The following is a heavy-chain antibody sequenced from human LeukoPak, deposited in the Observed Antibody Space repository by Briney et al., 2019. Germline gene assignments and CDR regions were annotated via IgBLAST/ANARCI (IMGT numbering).Heavy chain of an antibody. CDR2: INYSGST. V-gene: IGHV4-39*02. CDR1: GGSISSSSYY. J-gene: IGHJ4*02. D-gene: IGHD3-9*01. CDR3: ARVGYDILTGSDY. Sequence: SETLSLTCTVSGGSISSSSYYWGWIRQPPGKGLEWIGSINYSGSTYYNPSLKSRVTISLNTSKNHFSLKLSSVTAADTAVYYCARVGYDILTGSDYWGQGTLVTVSS.